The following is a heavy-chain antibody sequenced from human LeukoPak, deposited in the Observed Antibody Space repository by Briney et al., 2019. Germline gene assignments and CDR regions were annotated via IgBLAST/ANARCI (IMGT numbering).Heavy chain of an antibody. CDR3: ARDSRLLWFGELLSGMDV. CDR1: GYTFTSYD. V-gene: IGHV1-8*01. D-gene: IGHD3-10*01. J-gene: IGHJ6*02. Sequence: GASVKVSCKASGYTFTSYDINWVRQATGQGLEWMGWMNPNSGNTGYAQKFQGRVTMTRNTSISTAYTELSSLRSEDTAVYYCARDSRLLWFGELLSGMDVWGQGTTVTVSS. CDR2: MNPNSGNT.